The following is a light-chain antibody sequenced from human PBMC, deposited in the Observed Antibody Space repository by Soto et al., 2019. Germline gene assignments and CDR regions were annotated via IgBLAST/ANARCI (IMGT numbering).Light chain of an antibody. Sequence: EIVLTQSPGTLSWFQGERAPLSCRASQSVSSSFLAWYQQKVGQAPRLLIYGASSRATGIPDRFSGSGSGTDFTLTISRLEPEDFAVYYCQQYGSSPRTFGQGTRLEIK. CDR3: QQYGSSPRT. J-gene: IGKJ5*01. CDR1: QSVSSSF. CDR2: GAS. V-gene: IGKV3-20*01.